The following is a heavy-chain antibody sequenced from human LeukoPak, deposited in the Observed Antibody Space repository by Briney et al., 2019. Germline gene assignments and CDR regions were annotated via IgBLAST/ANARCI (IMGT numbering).Heavy chain of an antibody. CDR3: ARDDDYGGNNLDY. J-gene: IGHJ4*02. Sequence: GGSLRLSCAASGFTFRNYGMHWVRQAPGKGLEWVALILYDGRKVYHADSVKGRFTISRDYSKNTLYLQMNSLRAEDTALYYCARDDDYGGNNLDYWGQGTLVTVSS. V-gene: IGHV3-30*02. D-gene: IGHD4-23*01. CDR2: ILYDGRKV. CDR1: GFTFRNYG.